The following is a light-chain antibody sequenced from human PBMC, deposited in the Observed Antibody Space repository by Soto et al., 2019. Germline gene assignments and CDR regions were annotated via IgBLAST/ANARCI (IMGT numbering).Light chain of an antibody. CDR1: HTISSSY. J-gene: IGKJ1*01. CDR2: GIS. V-gene: IGKV3-20*01. CDR3: QQYVTSSPRT. Sequence: EIVLTQSPGTLSLSPGERATLSCRASHTISSSYLAWYQQKPGQAPRLLMYGISRRVTGIPDRFSGSGSGTDVHLTITRLEPEDFGVYYCQQYVTSSPRTFGQGTKVEI.